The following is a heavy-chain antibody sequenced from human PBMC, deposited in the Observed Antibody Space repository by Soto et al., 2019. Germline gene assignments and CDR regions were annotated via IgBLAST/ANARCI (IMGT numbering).Heavy chain of an antibody. V-gene: IGHV3-15*01. CDR2: IRSNIDGATT. Sequence: EVLLVESGGGLVKPGGSLRLSCAASGFAFKYARMTWVRQAPGKGLEWVSQIRSNIDGATTAYAAPVKGRFTISRDESKNTVDLQMNSLITEDTAVYYCTTDWGSGTHYARAFDVWGQGTMVTVSS. D-gene: IGHD3-16*01. J-gene: IGHJ3*01. CDR3: TTDWGSGTHYARAFDV. CDR1: GFAFKYAR.